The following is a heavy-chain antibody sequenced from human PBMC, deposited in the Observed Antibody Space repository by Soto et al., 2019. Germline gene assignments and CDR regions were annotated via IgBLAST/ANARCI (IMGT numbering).Heavy chain of an antibody. CDR2: ISYDGSNK. J-gene: IGHJ4*02. CDR3: AGKPFDY. CDR1: GFTFSSYA. Sequence: QVQLVESGGGVVQPGRSLRLSCAASGFTFSSYAMHWVRQAPGKGLEWVAVISYDGSNKYYADSVKGRFTISRDNSKNTLYLQMNSLRPEDTAVYYCAGKPFDYWGQGTLVTVSS. V-gene: IGHV3-30-3*01.